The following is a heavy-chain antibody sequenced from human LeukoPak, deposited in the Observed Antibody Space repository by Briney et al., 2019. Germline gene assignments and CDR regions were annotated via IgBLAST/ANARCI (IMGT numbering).Heavy chain of an antibody. CDR1: GYTFTSYD. D-gene: IGHD2-2*01. Sequence: ASVKVSCKASGYTFTSYDINWVRQATGQGLEWMRWMNPNSGNTGYAQKFQGRVTMTRNTSISTAYMELSSLRSEDTAVYYCAREWHCSSTSCNNWFDPWGQGTLVTVSS. J-gene: IGHJ5*02. CDR3: AREWHCSSTSCNNWFDP. V-gene: IGHV1-8*01. CDR2: MNPNSGNT.